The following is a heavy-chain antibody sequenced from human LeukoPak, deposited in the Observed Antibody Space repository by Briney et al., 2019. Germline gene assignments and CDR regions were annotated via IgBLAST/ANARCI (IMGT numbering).Heavy chain of an antibody. J-gene: IGHJ6*02. CDR2: ITSSGSTI. V-gene: IGHV3-48*03. Sequence: GGSLRLSCAASGFTFSAYEMNWVRQAPGKGLEWISYITSSGSTIYYADSVKGRFTISRDNAENSLFLQMNSLRAEDTAVYYCAKLRSTGGFYSGMDVWAQGTTVTVSS. CDR1: GFTFSAYE. D-gene: IGHD3-10*01. CDR3: AKLRSTGGFYSGMDV.